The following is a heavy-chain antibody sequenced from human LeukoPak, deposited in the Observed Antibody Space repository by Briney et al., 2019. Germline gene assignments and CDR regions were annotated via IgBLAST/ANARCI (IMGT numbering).Heavy chain of an antibody. J-gene: IGHJ4*02. D-gene: IGHD3-22*01. CDR1: GGTISSGSYY. Sequence: PSETLSLTCTVSGGTISSGSYYWSWIRQPAGKGLEWIGRIYTSGSTNYNPSLKSRVAISVDTSKNQFSLKLSSVTAADTAVYYCARDGTLYDSSGYPTEAPFDYWGQGTLVTVSS. V-gene: IGHV4-61*02. CDR3: ARDGTLYDSSGYPTEAPFDY. CDR2: IYTSGST.